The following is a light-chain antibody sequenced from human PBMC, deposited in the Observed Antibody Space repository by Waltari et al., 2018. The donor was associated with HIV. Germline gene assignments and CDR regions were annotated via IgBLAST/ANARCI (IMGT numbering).Light chain of an antibody. CDR3: MQATQFPYT. V-gene: IGKV2-24*01. CDR2: TIS. J-gene: IGKJ2*01. CDR1: QSLVNTDGTTY. Sequence: EIVMTQAPLSSAVTLGQPASISCRSSQSLVNTDGTTYLSWLHQRPGQPPRLLIYTISNRFSEVPDRFSGSGAGTDFTLRISRVELEDVGVYYCMQATQFPYTFGQGTRLEIK.